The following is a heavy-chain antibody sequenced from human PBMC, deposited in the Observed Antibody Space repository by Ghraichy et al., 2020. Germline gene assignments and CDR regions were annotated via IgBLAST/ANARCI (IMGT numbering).Heavy chain of an antibody. V-gene: IGHV3-23*01. CDR1: GFTFSRFA. CDR2: ISRSGGTT. D-gene: IGHD6-19*01. CDR3: AKALRENSGRNYYYYYGMDV. J-gene: IGHJ6*02. Sequence: GGSLRLSCAASGFTFSRFAMNWVRQAPGKGLEWVSGISRSGGTTYYADSVKGRFTISSDSSENTLYLQMNSLRAEDTAVYHCAKALRENSGRNYYYYYGMDVGCQGTTVTVSS.